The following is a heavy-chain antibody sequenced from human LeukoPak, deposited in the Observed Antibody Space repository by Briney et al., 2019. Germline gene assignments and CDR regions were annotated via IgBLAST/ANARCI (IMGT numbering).Heavy chain of an antibody. CDR1: GFTFSSYA. V-gene: IGHV3-23*01. D-gene: IGHD3-22*01. CDR3: ASGLEYYYDSSGYYFGY. Sequence: GGSLRLSCAASGFTFSSYAMSWVRQALGKGLEWVSAISGSGGSTYYADSVKGRFTISRDNSKNTLYLQMNSLRAEDTAVYYCASGLEYYYDSSGYYFGYWGQGTLVTVSS. CDR2: ISGSGGST. J-gene: IGHJ4*02.